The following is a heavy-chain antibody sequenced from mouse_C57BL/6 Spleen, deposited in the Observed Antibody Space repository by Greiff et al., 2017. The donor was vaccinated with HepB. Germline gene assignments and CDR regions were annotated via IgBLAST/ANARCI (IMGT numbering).Heavy chain of an antibody. CDR2: ISYDGSN. CDR3: ASFYYGNYPFAY. D-gene: IGHD2-1*01. CDR1: GYSITSGYY. J-gene: IGHJ3*01. V-gene: IGHV3-6*01. Sequence: DVQLQESGPGLVKPSQSLSLTCSVTGYSITSGYYWNWIRQFPGNKLEWMGYISYDGSNNYNPSLKNRISITRDTSKNQFFLKLNSVTTEDTATYYCASFYYGNYPFAYWGQGTLVTVSA.